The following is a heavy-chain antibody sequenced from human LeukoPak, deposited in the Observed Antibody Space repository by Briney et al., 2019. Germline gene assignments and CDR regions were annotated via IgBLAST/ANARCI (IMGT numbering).Heavy chain of an antibody. J-gene: IGHJ4*02. CDR1: GFTFSSYG. Sequence: GGSLRLSCAASGFTFSSYGMHWVRQAPGKGLEWVAVISYDGSNKYYADSVKGRFTISRDNSKNTLYLQMNSLRAEDTAVYYCARDSRLIVVSDWGQGTLVTVSS. V-gene: IGHV3-30*03. CDR3: ARDSRLIVVSD. CDR2: ISYDGSNK. D-gene: IGHD2-21*01.